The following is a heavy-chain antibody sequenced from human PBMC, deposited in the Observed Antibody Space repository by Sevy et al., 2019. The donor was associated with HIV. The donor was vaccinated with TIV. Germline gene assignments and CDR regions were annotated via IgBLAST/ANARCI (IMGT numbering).Heavy chain of an antibody. CDR3: ARDQGEDRKGGDYYYHAMDV. V-gene: IGHV3-11*01. J-gene: IGHJ6*02. CDR1: GFTLSDYY. Sequence: GGSLRLSCTASGFTLSDYYISWIRQAPGKGLQWISYMSGSDDSGGDDTINYADAVKGRFTISRGNAKNSQYLQMSSLEGDGTAVYYFARDQGEDRKGGDYYYHAMDVWGRGTTVTVSS. D-gene: IGHD3-16*01. CDR2: MSGSDDSGGDDTI.